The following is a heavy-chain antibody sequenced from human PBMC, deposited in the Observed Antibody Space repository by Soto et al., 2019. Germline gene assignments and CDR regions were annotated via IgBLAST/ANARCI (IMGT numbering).Heavy chain of an antibody. D-gene: IGHD2-21*01. CDR2: IYHSGST. CDR3: ARHMVGWFDP. Sequence: SETLSLTCAVSGGSISSGGYSWSWIRQPPGKGLEWIGYIYHSGSTYYNPSLKSRVTISVDRSKNQFSLKLSSVTAADTAVYYCARHMVGWFDPWGQGTLVTVSS. J-gene: IGHJ5*02. CDR1: GGSISSGGYS. V-gene: IGHV4-30-2*01.